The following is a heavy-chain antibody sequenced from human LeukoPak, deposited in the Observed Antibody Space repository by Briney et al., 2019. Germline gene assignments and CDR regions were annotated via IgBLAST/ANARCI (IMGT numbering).Heavy chain of an antibody. CDR3: ARVAGSYSIRPFDF. CDR1: GFTFDNYA. V-gene: IGHV3-23*01. D-gene: IGHD1-26*01. CDR2: IRLSDGHT. Sequence: GGSLRLSCAASGFTFDNYAMTWVRQAPGKGLEWVSAIRLSDGHTYYADSVQGRFIISRDTSKNTVSLQMNSLTGDDTALYYCARVAGSYSIRPFDFWGQGTVVIVSS. J-gene: IGHJ4*02.